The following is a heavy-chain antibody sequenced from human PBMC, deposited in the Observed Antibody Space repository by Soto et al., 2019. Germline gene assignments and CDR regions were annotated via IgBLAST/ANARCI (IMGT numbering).Heavy chain of an antibody. V-gene: IGHV1-69*13. CDR2: IIPIFGTA. CDR3: ALSMSIVPFTAREYGMDV. J-gene: IGHJ6*02. Sequence: SVKVSCKASGGTFSSYAISWVRQAPGQGLEWMGGIIPIFGTANYAQKFQGRVTITADESTSTAYMELSSLRSEDTAVYYCALSMSIVPFTAREYGMDVWGQGTTVTVSS. D-gene: IGHD1-26*01. CDR1: GGTFSSYA.